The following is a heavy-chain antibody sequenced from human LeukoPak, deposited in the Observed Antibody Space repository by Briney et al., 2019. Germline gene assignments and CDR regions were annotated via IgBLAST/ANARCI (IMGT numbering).Heavy chain of an antibody. D-gene: IGHD3-22*01. Sequence: PSETLSLTCTVSGGSISSYYWSWIRQPPGKGLEWIGYIYYSGSTNYNPSLKSRVTISVDTSKNQFSLKLSSVTAADTAVYYCARYGYYYDSSGYYGSGALDYWGQGTLVTVSS. J-gene: IGHJ4*02. V-gene: IGHV4-59*01. CDR3: ARYGYYYDSSGYYGSGALDY. CDR1: GGSISSYY. CDR2: IYYSGST.